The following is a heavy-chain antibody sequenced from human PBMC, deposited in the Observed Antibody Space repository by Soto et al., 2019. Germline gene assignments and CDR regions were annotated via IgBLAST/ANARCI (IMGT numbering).Heavy chain of an antibody. CDR3: ARGYGWFDP. D-gene: IGHD6-13*01. CDR1: GFTSSSYG. V-gene: IGHV3-33*01. Sequence: QVQLVESGGGVVQPGRSLRLSCAASGFTSSSYGMHWVRQAPGKGLEWVAVLWYDGSNKYYADSVKGRFTISRDNSKNTLYLQMNSLRAEDTAVYYCARGYGWFDPWGQGTLVTVSS. CDR2: LWYDGSNK. J-gene: IGHJ5*02.